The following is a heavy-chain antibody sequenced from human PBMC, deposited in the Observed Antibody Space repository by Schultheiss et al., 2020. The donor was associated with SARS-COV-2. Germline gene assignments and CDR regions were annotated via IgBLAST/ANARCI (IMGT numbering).Heavy chain of an antibody. CDR3: ARGREDDFWSGYYRYYYGMDV. Sequence: GGSLRLSCAASGFTFSDYYMSWIRQAPGKGLEWVSYISSSTSTRYYADSVKGRFTISRDNAKNSLYLQMNSLRAEDTAVYYCARGREDDFWSGYYRYYYGMDVWGQGTTVTVSS. CDR1: GFTFSDYY. D-gene: IGHD3-3*01. J-gene: IGHJ6*02. CDR2: ISSSTSTR. V-gene: IGHV3-11*04.